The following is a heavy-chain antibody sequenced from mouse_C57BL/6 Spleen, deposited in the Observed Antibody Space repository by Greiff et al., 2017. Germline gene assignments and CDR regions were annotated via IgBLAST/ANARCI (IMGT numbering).Heavy chain of an antibody. CDR2: INPNNGGT. CDR1: GYTFTDYY. D-gene: IGHD2-4*01. CDR3: ARSGYYDLGNYFDY. Sequence: EVQLQQSGPELVKPGASVKISCKASGYTFTDYYMNWVKQSHGKSLEWIGDINPNNGGTSYNQKFKGKATLTVYKSSSTAYMELRSLTSEDSAVYYCARSGYYDLGNYFDYWGQGTTLTVSS. J-gene: IGHJ2*01. V-gene: IGHV1-26*01.